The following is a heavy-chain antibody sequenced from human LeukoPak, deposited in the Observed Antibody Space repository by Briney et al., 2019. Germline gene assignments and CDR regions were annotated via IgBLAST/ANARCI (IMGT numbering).Heavy chain of an antibody. V-gene: IGHV4-34*01. CDR3: ARDDRQLAFQGGFDP. D-gene: IGHD2-2*01. CDR1: GGSFSGYY. Sequence: PSETLSLTCAVYGGSFSGYYWSWIRQPPGKGLEWIGEINHSGSTNYNPSLKSRVTISVDTSKNQFSLKLSSVTAADTAVYYCARDDRQLAFQGGFDPWGQGTLVTVSS. J-gene: IGHJ5*02. CDR2: INHSGST.